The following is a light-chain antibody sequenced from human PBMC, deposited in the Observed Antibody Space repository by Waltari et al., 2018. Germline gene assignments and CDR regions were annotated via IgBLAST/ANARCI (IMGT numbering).Light chain of an antibody. Sequence: QSVLPQPPSASGTPGQRVTISCSGSSSNIGRKPVNSYQQPPGTAPKLLIYSHKQRPSGVPDRFSGSKSGTSASMAISGLQSEDEADYYCAAWDDSLNGPVFGGGTKLTVL. CDR3: AAWDDSLNGPV. CDR2: SHK. J-gene: IGLJ3*02. V-gene: IGLV1-44*01. CDR1: SSNIGRKP.